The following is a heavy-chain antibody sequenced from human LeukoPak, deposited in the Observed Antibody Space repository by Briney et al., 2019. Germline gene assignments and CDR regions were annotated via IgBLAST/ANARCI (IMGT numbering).Heavy chain of an antibody. J-gene: IGHJ4*02. CDR2: IYYSGST. CDR1: GGSISNYY. CDR3: ARGARVQKWFGELLKTTTYYFDY. D-gene: IGHD3-10*01. Sequence: SETLSLTCTVSGGSISNYYWSWIRQPPGKGLEWIGSIYYSGSTYYNPSLKSRVSISVDTSKNQFSLKLSSVTAADTAVYYCARGARVQKWFGELLKTTTYYFDYWGQGTLVTVSS. V-gene: IGHV4-59*12.